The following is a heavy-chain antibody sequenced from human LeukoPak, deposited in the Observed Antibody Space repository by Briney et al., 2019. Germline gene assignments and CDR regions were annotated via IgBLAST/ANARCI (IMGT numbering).Heavy chain of an antibody. D-gene: IGHD4-11*01. J-gene: IGHJ4*02. CDR3: ASPALTTVTTSSRLDY. V-gene: IGHV1-69*13. CDR2: IIPIFGTA. CDR1: GGTFSSYA. Sequence: ASVKVSCKASGGTFSSYAISWVRQAPGQGLEWMGGIIPIFGTANYAQKFQGRVTITADEPTSTAYMELSSLRSEDTAVYYCASPALTTVTTSSRLDYWGQGTLVTVSS.